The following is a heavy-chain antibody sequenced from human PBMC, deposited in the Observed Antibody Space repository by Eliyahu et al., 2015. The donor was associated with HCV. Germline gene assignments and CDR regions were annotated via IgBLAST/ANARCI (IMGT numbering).Heavy chain of an antibody. CDR3: GALYGDYEGWFDP. D-gene: IGHD4-17*01. Sequence: QVQLQQWGAGLLKPSETLSLTCAVYGGSFSGYYWSWIRQPPGKGLEWIGEINHSGSTNYNPSLKSRVTISVDTSKNQFSLKLSSVTAADTAVYYCGALYGDYEGWFDPWGQGTLVTVSS. V-gene: IGHV4-34*01. J-gene: IGHJ5*02. CDR1: GGSFSGYY. CDR2: INHSGST.